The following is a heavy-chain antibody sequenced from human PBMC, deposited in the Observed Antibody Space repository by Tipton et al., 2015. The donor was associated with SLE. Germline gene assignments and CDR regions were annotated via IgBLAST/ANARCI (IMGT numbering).Heavy chain of an antibody. J-gene: IGHJ6*02. CDR2: IIGSGTNT. V-gene: IGHV3-23*04. CDR3: AKMAYYDMANGMDV. CDR1: GFTFSNRA. Sequence: QLVQSGGGLVQPGGSLRLSCAASGFTFSNRAMSWVRQAPGKGLEWVASIIGSGTNTLYADSVKGRFTVSRDNSKNTLYLQMNSLTAEDTAAYYCAKMAYYDMANGMDVWGQGTTVTVSS. D-gene: IGHD3-9*01.